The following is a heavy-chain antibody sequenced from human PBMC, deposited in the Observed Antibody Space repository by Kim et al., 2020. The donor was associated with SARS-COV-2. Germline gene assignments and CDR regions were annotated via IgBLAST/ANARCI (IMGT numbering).Heavy chain of an antibody. V-gene: IGHV3-15*01. D-gene: IGHD5-12*01. Sequence: GGSLRLSCAASGYSFSNAWMSWVRQAPGKGLEWVALIKRKIDGAETHYGAPVRGRFSVSRDDSKDTLYLEMNSLETEDTALYYCAAGLGYTEVDYWGQGALVTVSS. CDR3: AAGLGYTEVDY. CDR1: GYSFSNAW. J-gene: IGHJ4*02. CDR2: IKRKIDGAET.